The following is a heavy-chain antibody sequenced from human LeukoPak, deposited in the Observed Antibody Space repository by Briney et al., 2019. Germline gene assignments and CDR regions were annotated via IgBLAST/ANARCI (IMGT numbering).Heavy chain of an antibody. CDR1: GGSFSGYY. CDR3: ARQLAVAGKNG. CDR2: INHSGST. Sequence: SETLSLTCAVYGGSFSGYYWSWIRQPPGKGLEWIGEINHSGSTNYNPSLKSRVTISVDTSKNQLSLKLSSVTAADTAVYYCARQLAVAGKNGWGQGTLVTVSS. D-gene: IGHD6-19*01. J-gene: IGHJ4*02. V-gene: IGHV4-34*01.